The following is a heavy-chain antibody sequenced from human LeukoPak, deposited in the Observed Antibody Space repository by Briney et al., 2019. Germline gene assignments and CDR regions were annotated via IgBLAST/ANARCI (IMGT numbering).Heavy chain of an antibody. V-gene: IGHV4-38-2*01. Sequence: PSETLSLTCAVSGYSISSGYYWGWIRPPPGKGLEWIGSIYHSGSTNHNPSLKSRVTISVDTSKNQFSLKLSSVTAADTAVYYCARAIADTAMVYFDYWGQGTLVTVSS. J-gene: IGHJ4*02. CDR3: ARAIADTAMVYFDY. D-gene: IGHD5-18*01. CDR2: IYHSGST. CDR1: GYSISSGYY.